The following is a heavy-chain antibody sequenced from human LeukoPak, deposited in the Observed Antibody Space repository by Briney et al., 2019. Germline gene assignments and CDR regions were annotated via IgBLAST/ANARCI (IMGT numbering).Heavy chain of an antibody. V-gene: IGHV3-13*01. J-gene: IGHJ4*02. CDR3: ARVAKERVGGVYYFDY. CDR1: GFTFSDYD. CDR2: IGTAGDT. Sequence: GGSLRLSCAASGFTFSDYDMDWVRQATGKGLEWVSAIGTAGDTYYTGSVKGRFTISRENAKNSLYLQMNSLRAGDTAVYYCARVAKERVGGVYYFDYWGQGTLVTVSS. D-gene: IGHD1-1*01.